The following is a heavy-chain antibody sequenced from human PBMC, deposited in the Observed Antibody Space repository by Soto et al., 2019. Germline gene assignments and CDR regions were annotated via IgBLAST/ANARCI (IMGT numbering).Heavy chain of an antibody. D-gene: IGHD2-21*02. V-gene: IGHV1-69*13. CDR1: GGTFSSYA. CDR2: IIPIFGTA. Sequence: SVKVSCKASGGTFSSYAISWVRQAPGQGLEWMGGIIPIFGTANYAQKFQGRVTITADESTSTAYMELSSLRSEDTAVYYCASPTYCGGDCYWAKYGMDVWGQGTTVTVSS. CDR3: ASPTYCGGDCYWAKYGMDV. J-gene: IGHJ6*02.